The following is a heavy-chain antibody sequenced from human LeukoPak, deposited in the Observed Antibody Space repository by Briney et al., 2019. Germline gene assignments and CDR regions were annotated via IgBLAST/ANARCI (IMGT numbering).Heavy chain of an antibody. J-gene: IGHJ6*03. CDR2: ISGSGGST. Sequence: GGSLRLSCAASRFTFSNYAMSWVRQAPGKGLEWVSGISGSGGSTYYADSVKGRFTISRDNSKNTLYLQMNSLRAEDTALYYCAKGTDYDIHYYCYYMDVWGKGTTVTVS. CDR1: RFTFSNYA. D-gene: IGHD3-9*01. V-gene: IGHV3-23*01. CDR3: AKGTDYDIHYYCYYMDV.